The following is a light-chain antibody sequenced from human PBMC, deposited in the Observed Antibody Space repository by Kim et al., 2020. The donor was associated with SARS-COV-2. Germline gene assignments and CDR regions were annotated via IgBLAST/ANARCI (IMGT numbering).Light chain of an antibody. J-gene: IGLJ1*01. V-gene: IGLV2-14*04. Sequence: QSITISCTGTRSDVSGYNYVSWYQQHPGKAPKLMIYDVSKRPSGVSNRFSGSKSGNTASLTISGLQAEDEADYYCSSYTSSSTLYVFGTGTKVTVL. CDR1: RSDVSGYNY. CDR2: DVS. CDR3: SSYTSSSTLYV.